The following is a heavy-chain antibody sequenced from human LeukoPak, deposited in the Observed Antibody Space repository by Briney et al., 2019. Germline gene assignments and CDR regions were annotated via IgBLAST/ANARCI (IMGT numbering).Heavy chain of an antibody. D-gene: IGHD3-16*02. CDR2: ISSSSGYI. V-gene: IGHV3-21*01. CDR3: AREGYDYVWGSYRYPLDY. Sequence: GGSLRLSCAASGFTFSSYSMNWVRQAPGKGLEWVSSISSSSGYIYYADSVKGRFTISRDNAKNSLYLQMNSLRAEDTAVYYCAREGYDYVWGSYRYPLDYWGQGTLVTVSS. CDR1: GFTFSSYS. J-gene: IGHJ4*02.